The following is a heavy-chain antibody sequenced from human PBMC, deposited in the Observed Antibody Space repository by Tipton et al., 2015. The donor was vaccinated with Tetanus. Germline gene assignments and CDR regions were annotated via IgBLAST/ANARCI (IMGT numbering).Heavy chain of an antibody. CDR3: ARDVDGHYYSDF. Sequence: TLSLTCTVSGASISSGGYFWSWIRQHPGKGLEWIGYINYSGSTYFNPSLKSRVTISADMSENQFSLRLTSVTAADTAVYYCARDVDGHYYSDFWGQGSLVTVSS. D-gene: IGHD5-12*01. CDR2: INYSGST. J-gene: IGHJ4*02. V-gene: IGHV4-31*03. CDR1: GASISSGGYF.